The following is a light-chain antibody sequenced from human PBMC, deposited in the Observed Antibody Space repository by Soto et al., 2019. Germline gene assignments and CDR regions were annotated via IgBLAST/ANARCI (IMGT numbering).Light chain of an antibody. CDR2: RTS. J-gene: IGKJ1*01. V-gene: IGKV3-15*01. CDR3: QQYNNWPRT. Sequence: EIVMTQSPATLSVSPGERATLSCRTSQSVSSNLAWYQQKPGQAPRHLIYRTSTRATGIPARFSGSGSGTEFTLTISSLQSEDFAVYYCQQYNNWPRTFGQGTKVEIK. CDR1: QSVSSN.